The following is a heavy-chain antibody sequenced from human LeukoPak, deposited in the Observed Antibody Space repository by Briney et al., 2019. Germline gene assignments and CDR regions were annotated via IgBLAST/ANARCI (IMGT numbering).Heavy chain of an antibody. D-gene: IGHD3-3*01. Sequence: SVKVSCKASGGTLSSYAISWVRQAPGQGLEWKGGIIPIFGTVNYAQKFQGRVTITADKSTSTAYMELSSLRSEDTAVYYCARSLFRFLEWSYRSYYYYYMDVWGKGTTVTVSS. CDR3: ARSLFRFLEWSYRSYYYYYMDV. J-gene: IGHJ6*03. CDR1: GGTLSSYA. CDR2: IIPIFGTV. V-gene: IGHV1-69*06.